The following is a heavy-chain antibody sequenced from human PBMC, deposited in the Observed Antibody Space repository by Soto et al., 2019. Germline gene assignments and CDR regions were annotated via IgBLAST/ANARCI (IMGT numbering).Heavy chain of an antibody. CDR1: GFTVSSDY. J-gene: IGHJ5*02. CDR2: IYTGGST. V-gene: IGHV3-53*01. Sequence: EVQLVESEGGLIQPGGSLRLSCAASGFTVSSDYMSWVRQAPGKGLEWVSVIYTGGSTYYADSVKGRFTFSRDNSKNTLYLQMNSLRAEDTAVYYCARAYGGNPALFDPWGQGTLVTVSS. CDR3: ARAYGGNPALFDP. D-gene: IGHD4-17*01.